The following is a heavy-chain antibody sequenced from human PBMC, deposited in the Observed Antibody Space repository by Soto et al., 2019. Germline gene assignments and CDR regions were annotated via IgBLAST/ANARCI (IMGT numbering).Heavy chain of an antibody. D-gene: IGHD3-22*01. CDR2: IYQSGST. CDR1: GGSLSSGAYS. V-gene: IGHV4-30-2*01. Sequence: SETLSLTCAVSGGSLSSGAYSWSWIRQPPGKGLEWIGFIYQSGSTYYNPSLKSRVTMSLDRPKNQFSLKLSSVTAADTAVYYCARELLFYDSDGFSWDDAFDIWGQGTMVTVSS. J-gene: IGHJ3*02. CDR3: ARELLFYDSDGFSWDDAFDI.